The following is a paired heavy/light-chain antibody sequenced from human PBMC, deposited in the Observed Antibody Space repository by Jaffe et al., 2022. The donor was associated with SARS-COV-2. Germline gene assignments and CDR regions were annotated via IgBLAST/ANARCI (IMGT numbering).Light chain of an antibody. CDR1: TSNIGVGYD. Sequence: QSVLTQPPSVSGAPGQRVTISCTGTTSNIGVGYDVNWYQQFPGKVPKLLIHANKNRPSGVPDRFSGSKSGTSASLAISGLQAEDEADYYCQSYDISLSGSYVFGTGTKVTVL. CDR2: ANK. CDR3: QSYDISLSGSYV. V-gene: IGLV1-40*01. J-gene: IGLJ1*01.
Heavy chain of an antibody. J-gene: IGHJ5*02. D-gene: IGHD2-15*01. CDR3: ARVPGFGGTSSWFDP. V-gene: IGHV3-20*01. CDR1: GFRFDDYG. CDR2: IDWTGGDI. Sequence: EVLLVESGGGVVRPGGSLRLSCAASGFRFDDYGMTWVRQAPGQGLEWVSGIDWTGGDIKYADSVRGRFTISRDNAKNSLYLLMNSLRVEDTAFYHCARVPGFGGTSSWFDPWGQGTLVTVSS.